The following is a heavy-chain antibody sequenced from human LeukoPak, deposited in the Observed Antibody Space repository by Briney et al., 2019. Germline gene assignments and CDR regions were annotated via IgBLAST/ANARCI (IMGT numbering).Heavy chain of an antibody. Sequence: GGSLTLSCAASGFSVSTKYMNWVRQAPGKGLQWVSIIYSGADTYYADSVKGRFTISRDTSKNTLFLHMNNLRVEDTAVYFCARVGDHCHWYLDLWGRGTLVSVSS. CDR2: IYSGADT. CDR1: GFSVSTKY. D-gene: IGHD2-21*01. J-gene: IGHJ2*01. V-gene: IGHV3-53*01. CDR3: ARVGDHCHWYLDL.